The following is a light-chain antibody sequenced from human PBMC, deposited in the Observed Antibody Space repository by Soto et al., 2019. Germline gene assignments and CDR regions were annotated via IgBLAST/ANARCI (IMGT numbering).Light chain of an antibody. Sequence: QAVVTQPPSVSGAPGQRVTISCTGCSSNIGAGYDVRWYQQLPGTALKLLIYGNSNRPSGFPDRFSGSKSGTSASLAITGLQAEDEADYYCQSYDSSLSGYVFGTGTKLTV. CDR3: QSYDSSLSGYV. J-gene: IGLJ1*01. CDR1: SSNIGAGYD. V-gene: IGLV1-40*01. CDR2: GNS.